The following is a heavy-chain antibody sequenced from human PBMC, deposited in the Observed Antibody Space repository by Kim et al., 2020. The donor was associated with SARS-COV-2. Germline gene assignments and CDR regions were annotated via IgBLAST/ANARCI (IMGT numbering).Heavy chain of an antibody. V-gene: IGHV4-59*13. CDR1: GGSISSYY. Sequence: SETLSLTCTVSGGSISSYYWSWIRQPPGKGLEWIGYIYYSGSTNYNPSLKSRVTISVDTSKNQFSLKLSSVTAADTAVYYCARGLEGVIYYFDYWGQGTLVTVSS. D-gene: IGHD2-21*01. J-gene: IGHJ4*02. CDR2: IYYSGST. CDR3: ARGLEGVIYYFDY.